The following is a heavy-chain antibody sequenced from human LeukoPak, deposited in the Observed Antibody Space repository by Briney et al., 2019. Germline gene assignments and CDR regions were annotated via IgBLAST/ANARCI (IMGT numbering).Heavy chain of an antibody. CDR1: GFIFSTYG. D-gene: IGHD3-10*01. V-gene: IGHV3-33*01. J-gene: IGHJ4*02. CDR3: ARLEYYYVSGNYYKLFDY. Sequence: PGGSLRLSCAASGFIFSTYGMHWVRQAPGKGLEWVAIIWYDGSNEYYADSVKGRFTISRDNAKNSLYLQMNSLRDEDTAVYYCARLEYYYVSGNYYKLFDYWGQGTLVTVCS. CDR2: IWYDGSNE.